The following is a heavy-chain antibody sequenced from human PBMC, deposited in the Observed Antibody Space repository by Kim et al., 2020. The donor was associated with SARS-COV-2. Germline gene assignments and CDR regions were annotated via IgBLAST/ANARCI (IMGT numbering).Heavy chain of an antibody. CDR3: AKRRDVYNPRPDFDY. J-gene: IGHJ4*02. CDR1: GFTFSSYA. V-gene: IGHV3-23*01. D-gene: IGHD1-1*01. CDR2: ISGSGGST. Sequence: GGSLRLSCAASGFTFSSYAMSWVRQAPGKGLEWVSAISGSGGSTYHADSVKGRFTISRDNSKNTLYLQMNSLRAEDTAVYYCAKRRDVYNPRPDFDYWGQGTLVTVSS.